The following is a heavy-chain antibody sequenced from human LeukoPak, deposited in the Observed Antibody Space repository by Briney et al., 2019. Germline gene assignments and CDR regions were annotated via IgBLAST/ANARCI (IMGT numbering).Heavy chain of an antibody. CDR2: ISSDGGSP. V-gene: IGHV3-64*01. D-gene: IGHD2-15*01. J-gene: IGHJ4*02. Sequence: GGALRLSCAASGFTFSSYAMHWVRQAPGKGVEYVSGISSDGGSPFHVNSVKGRFTISRDNSKDTLYLQMGSLRAEDMAVYYCAREYCSGGRCQYYFDYWGQGTLVTVSS. CDR3: AREYCSGGRCQYYFDY. CDR1: GFTFSSYA.